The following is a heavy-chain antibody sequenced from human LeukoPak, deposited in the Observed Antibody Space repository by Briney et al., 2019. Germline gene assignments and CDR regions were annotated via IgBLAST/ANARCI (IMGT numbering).Heavy chain of an antibody. J-gene: IGHJ3*02. CDR3: ARDRIVGASVAFDI. Sequence: SETLSLTCTVSGGSLSSYYWSWIRQPPGKGLEWIGEINHSGSTNYNPSLKSRVTISVDTSKNQFPLKLSSVTAADTAAYYCARDRIVGASVAFDIWGQGTMVTVSS. CDR1: GGSLSSYY. D-gene: IGHD1-26*01. V-gene: IGHV4-34*01. CDR2: INHSGST.